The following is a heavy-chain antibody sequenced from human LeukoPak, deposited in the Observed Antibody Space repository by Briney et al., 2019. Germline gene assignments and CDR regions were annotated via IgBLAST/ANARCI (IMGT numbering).Heavy chain of an antibody. D-gene: IGHD3-10*01. CDR1: GYTFTSYG. J-gene: IGHJ6*03. Sequence: GASVKVSCKASGYTFTSYGISWVRQAPGQGLEWMGWISAYNGNTNYAQKLQGRVTMTTDTSTSTAYMELRSLRSDDTAVYNCAKGDFYGSGRDYYYYMDVWGKGTTVTISS. V-gene: IGHV1-18*01. CDR3: AKGDFYGSGRDYYYYMDV. CDR2: ISAYNGNT.